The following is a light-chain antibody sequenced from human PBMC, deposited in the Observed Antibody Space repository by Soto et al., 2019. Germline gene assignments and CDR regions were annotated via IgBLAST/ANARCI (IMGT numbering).Light chain of an antibody. Sequence: EIVLTQSPVTLSSFPGDRVTLSCRASQYINTRLAWYQHRPGQAPRLLIYQTSIRAAGIPARFIVSGSGTDFTLTISRLEPEDFAVYYCHQRSTWPPFTFGPGTKVDI. CDR3: HQRSTWPPFT. CDR1: QYINTR. CDR2: QTS. J-gene: IGKJ3*01. V-gene: IGKV3-11*01.